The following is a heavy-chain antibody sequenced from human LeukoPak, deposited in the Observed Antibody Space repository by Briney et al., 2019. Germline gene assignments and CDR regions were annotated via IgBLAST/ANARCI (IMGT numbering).Heavy chain of an antibody. Sequence: SETLSLTCTVSGGSVSSSNFYWGWIRQPPGKRLEWIGSIYYSGTTYYNPSLKSRVTISVDTSKNQFSLKLSSVTAADTAVYYCARHLYGSDVFEIWGQGTMVTVSS. D-gene: IGHD4-17*01. J-gene: IGHJ3*02. CDR1: GGSVSSSNFY. CDR3: ARHLYGSDVFEI. V-gene: IGHV4-39*01. CDR2: IYYSGTT.